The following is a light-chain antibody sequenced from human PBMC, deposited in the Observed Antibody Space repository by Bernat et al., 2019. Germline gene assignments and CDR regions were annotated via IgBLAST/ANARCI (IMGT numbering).Light chain of an antibody. CDR2: GKN. Sequence: SYELTQDPAVSVALGQTVIITFQGDSLRSYYASWYRQKPGQAPLLVIYGKNNLPSGIPDRFSGSTSGNTASLTITGAQAEDEADYYFNSRDSSGNNRFFGGGTKLTV. V-gene: IGLV3-19*01. J-gene: IGLJ2*01. CDR1: SLRSYY. CDR3: NSRDSSGNNRF.